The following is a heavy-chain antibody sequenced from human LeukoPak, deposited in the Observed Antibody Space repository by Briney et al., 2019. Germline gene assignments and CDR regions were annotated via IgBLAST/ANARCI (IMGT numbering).Heavy chain of an antibody. CDR1: GFTFSSYA. J-gene: IGHJ6*02. CDR2: ISGSGGST. D-gene: IGHD2-15*01. V-gene: IGHV3-23*01. Sequence: QSGGSLRLSCAASGFTFSSYAMSWVRQAPGKGLEWVSAISGSGGSTYYADSVKGRFTISRDNSKNTLYLQMNSLRAGDTAIYYCAKSAPVVVVTYGMDVWGQGTTVTVSS. CDR3: AKSAPVVVVTYGMDV.